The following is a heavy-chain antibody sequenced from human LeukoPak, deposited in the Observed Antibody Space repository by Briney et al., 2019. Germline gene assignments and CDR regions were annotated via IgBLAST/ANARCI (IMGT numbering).Heavy chain of an antibody. CDR2: IIPIFGTA. Sequence: EASVKVSCKASGGTFSSYAISWVRQAPGQGLEWMGGIIPIFGTANYAQKFQGRVTITADESTGTAYMELSSLRSEDTAVYYCARAVRDFWTSPVDYWGQGTLVTVSS. CDR3: ARAVRDFWTSPVDY. D-gene: IGHD3/OR15-3a*01. CDR1: GGTFSSYA. V-gene: IGHV1-69*13. J-gene: IGHJ4*02.